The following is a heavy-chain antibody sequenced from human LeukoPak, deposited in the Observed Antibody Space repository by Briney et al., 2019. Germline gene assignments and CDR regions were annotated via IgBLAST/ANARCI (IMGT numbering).Heavy chain of an antibody. V-gene: IGHV5-51*01. CDR3: ARPVDGSGSPVFFDY. CDR1: GYNFTIYW. D-gene: IGHD3-10*01. Sequence: LGESLKISCKGSGYNFTIYWIGWVRQMPGKGLEWMGIIYPGDSDTRYSPSFQGQVTISADKSISTAYLQWSSLKASDTAMYYCARPVDGSGSPVFFDYWGQGTLVTVSS. J-gene: IGHJ4*02. CDR2: IYPGDSDT.